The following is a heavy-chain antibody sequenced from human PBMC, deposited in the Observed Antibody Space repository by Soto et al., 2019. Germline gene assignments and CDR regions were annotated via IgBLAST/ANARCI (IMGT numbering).Heavy chain of an antibody. CDR1: GYSFTSYW. D-gene: IGHD1-7*01. CDR2: IYPGDSDT. Sequence: RGESLKISCKGSGYSFTSYWIGWVRQMPGKGLEWMGIIYPGDSDTRYSPSFQGQVTISADKSISTAYLQWSSLKASDTAMYYCARTGTTWRRWFDPWGQGTLVTVSS. V-gene: IGHV5-51*01. CDR3: ARTGTTWRRWFDP. J-gene: IGHJ5*02.